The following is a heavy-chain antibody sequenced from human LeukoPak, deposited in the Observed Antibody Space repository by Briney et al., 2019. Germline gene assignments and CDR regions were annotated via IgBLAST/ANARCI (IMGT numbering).Heavy chain of an antibody. CDR3: ARGYSTSWTYYFDY. CDR2: LHYGGST. CDR1: GGAITGYY. D-gene: IGHD6-13*01. J-gene: IGHJ4*02. V-gene: IGHV4-59*01. Sequence: PSETLSLTCTVSGGAITGYYWGWIRQPPGKGLDWIGHLHYGGSTNYNPSLKSRVTISVNTSKNHFSLKLSSVTAADTAVHYCARGYSTSWTYYFDYWGQGALVTVSS.